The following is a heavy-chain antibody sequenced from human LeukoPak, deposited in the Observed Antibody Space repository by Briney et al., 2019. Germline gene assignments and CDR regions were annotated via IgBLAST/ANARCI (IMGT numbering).Heavy chain of an antibody. CDR3: ARVVNGEPHWFDP. J-gene: IGHJ5*02. CDR1: GGTFSSYA. CDR2: IIPIFGTA. D-gene: IGHD2-8*02. Sequence: ASVKVSCKASGGTFSSYAISWVRQAPGQGHEWMGGIIPIFGTANYAQKFQGRVTITADESTSTAYMELSSLRSEDTAVYYCARVVNGEPHWFDPWGQGTLVTVSS. V-gene: IGHV1-69*13.